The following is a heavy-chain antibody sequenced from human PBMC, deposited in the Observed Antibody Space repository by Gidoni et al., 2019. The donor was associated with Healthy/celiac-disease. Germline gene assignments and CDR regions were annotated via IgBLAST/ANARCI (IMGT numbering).Heavy chain of an antibody. Sequence: QVQLVQSGAEVKKPGSSVKVSCKASGGTFSSYTISWVRQAPGQGLEWMGRIIPILGIANYAQKFQGRVTITADKSTSTAYMELSSLRSEDTAVYYCARDFPGSRGYGSGLNWFDPWGQGTLVTVSS. CDR3: ARDFPGSRGYGSGLNWFDP. J-gene: IGHJ5*02. CDR2: IIPILGIA. CDR1: GGTFSSYT. V-gene: IGHV1-69*08. D-gene: IGHD3-10*01.